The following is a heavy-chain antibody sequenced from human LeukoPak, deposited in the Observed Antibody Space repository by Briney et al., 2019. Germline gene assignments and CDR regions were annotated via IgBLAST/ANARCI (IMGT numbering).Heavy chain of an antibody. CDR1: GYTLTELS. Sequence: ASVKVSCMVSGYTLTELSMHWVRQAPGKGLEWMGGFDPEDGETIYAQKFQGRVTMTEDTSTDTAYMELSSLRSEDTAVYYCATEGRYYDFWSGYQDYWGQGTLVTVSS. D-gene: IGHD3-3*01. J-gene: IGHJ4*02. CDR3: ATEGRYYDFWSGYQDY. CDR2: FDPEDGET. V-gene: IGHV1-24*01.